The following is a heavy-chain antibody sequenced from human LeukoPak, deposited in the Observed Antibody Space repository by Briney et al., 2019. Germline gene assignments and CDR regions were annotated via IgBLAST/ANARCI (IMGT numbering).Heavy chain of an antibody. CDR1: GFTFSSYA. CDR3: ARRATSDY. CDR2: ISDDGSNK. J-gene: IGHJ4*02. Sequence: PGGSLTLSCAASGFTFSSYAIHWVRQAPGEGLEWVTVISDDGSNKYYGNSVKGRFTISRDNAKNSLYLQMNSLRAEDTAVYYCARRATSDYWGQGTLVTVSS. V-gene: IGHV3-30*04.